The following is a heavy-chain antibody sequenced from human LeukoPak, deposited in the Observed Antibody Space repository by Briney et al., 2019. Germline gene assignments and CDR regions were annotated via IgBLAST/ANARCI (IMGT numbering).Heavy chain of an antibody. Sequence: PGGSLRLSCAASGFTVSSNYMSWVRQAPGKGLEWVSVIYSGGSTYYADSVKGRFTISRDNSKNTLYLQMNSLRAEDTAVYYCARGPAYYSKGSFDIWGQGTMVTVSS. V-gene: IGHV3-53*01. CDR2: IYSGGST. CDR3: ARGPAYYSKGSFDI. D-gene: IGHD3-10*01. J-gene: IGHJ3*02. CDR1: GFTVSSNY.